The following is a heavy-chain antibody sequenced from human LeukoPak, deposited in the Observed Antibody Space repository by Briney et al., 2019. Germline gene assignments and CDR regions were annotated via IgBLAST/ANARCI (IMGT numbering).Heavy chain of an antibody. V-gene: IGHV3-33*01. J-gene: IGHJ6*02. CDR2: IWYDGSNK. CDR1: GFTFSSYG. D-gene: IGHD3-22*01. Sequence: PGGSLRLSCAASGFTFSSYGMHWVRQAPGKGLEWVAVIWYDGSNKYYADSVKGRFTISRDNSKNTLYLQMNSLRAEDTAVYYCARTEYYYDSSGYYYGMDVWGQGTTVTVSS. CDR3: ARTEYYYDSSGYYYGMDV.